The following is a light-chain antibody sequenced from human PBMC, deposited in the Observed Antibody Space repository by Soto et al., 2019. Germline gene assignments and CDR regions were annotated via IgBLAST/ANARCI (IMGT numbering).Light chain of an antibody. CDR1: QSINTN. CDR2: LAS. J-gene: IGKJ1*01. CDR3: LQHNSYPRT. V-gene: IGKV3D-15*01. Sequence: EIVLTQSPGTLSLSPGERATLSCMASQSINTNLAWFQLKPGQAPRLLIYLASTRATGIPARFSGSGSGTEFTLTISSLQPEDFATYYCLQHNSYPRTFGQGTKVDIK.